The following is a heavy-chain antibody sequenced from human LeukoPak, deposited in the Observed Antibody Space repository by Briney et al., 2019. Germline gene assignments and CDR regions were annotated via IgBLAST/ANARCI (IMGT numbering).Heavy chain of an antibody. CDR3: ARDRGHGAQTE. V-gene: IGHV1-69*04. CDR2: IIPILGIA. CDR1: VGTLSSYS. Sequence: GASVKLSCKTSVGTLSSYSIRWVRQAPGQGLEWRGNIIPILGIANYTQKCQGRVTITGDKPTSAAYMGRSSLRSEHTAVYYCARDRGHGAQTEWGQGTLVTVSS. J-gene: IGHJ4*02. D-gene: IGHD3-10*01.